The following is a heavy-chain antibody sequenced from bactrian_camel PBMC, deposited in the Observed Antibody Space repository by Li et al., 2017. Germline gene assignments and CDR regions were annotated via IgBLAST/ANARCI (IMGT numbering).Heavy chain of an antibody. CDR2: IDKDDSAT. CDR3: AAGSICTTAAMRF. D-gene: IGHD7*01. CDR1: GDTIDRYC. Sequence: VQLVESGGGSVQTGGSLRLSCVASGDTIDRYCMTWSRQGPGKERVPVASIDKDDSATYTDSVKDRFNISVDIGKNTLYLQMTSLNFEDTAIYYCAAGSICTTAAMRFWGQGTQVTVS. V-gene: IGHV3S6*01. J-gene: IGHJ4*01.